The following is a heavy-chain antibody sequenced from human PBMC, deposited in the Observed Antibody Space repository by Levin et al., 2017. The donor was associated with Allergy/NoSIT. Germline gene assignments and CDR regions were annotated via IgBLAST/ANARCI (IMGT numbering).Heavy chain of an antibody. D-gene: IGHD2-21*02. J-gene: IGHJ6*02. CDR1: GGSISSYY. CDR2: ISYSGST. CDR3: ARDRVVVTTDVYYYGMHV. V-gene: IGHV4-59*01. Sequence: SETLSLTCTVSGGSISSYYWSWIRQPPGKGLEWIGHISYSGSTKYNPSLKSRVTISVDTSKNQFSLKMSSVTAADTAVYYCARDRVVVTTDVYYYGMHVWGQGTTVTVSS.